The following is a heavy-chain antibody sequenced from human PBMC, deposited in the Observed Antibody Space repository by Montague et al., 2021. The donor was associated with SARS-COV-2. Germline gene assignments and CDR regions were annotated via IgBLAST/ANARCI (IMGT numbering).Heavy chain of an antibody. CDR1: GFTFNNYA. CDR2: IASGGRST. J-gene: IGHJ4*02. D-gene: IGHD6-19*01. V-gene: IGHV3-23*03. CDR3: AKDPVPVAGRYFDY. Sequence: SLRLSCAASGFTFNNYAMNWVRQAPGKGLECVSVIASGGRSTFYADSVKGRFTISRDNSRDTLYLQMYSLRPEDTAIYYCAKDPVPVAGRYFDYWGQGTRGTVSS.